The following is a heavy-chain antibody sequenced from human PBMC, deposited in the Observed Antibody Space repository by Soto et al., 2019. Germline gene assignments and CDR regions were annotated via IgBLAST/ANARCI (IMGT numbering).Heavy chain of an antibody. CDR1: GGSFSGYY. Sequence: PSETLSLTCAVYGGSFSGYYLSWIRQPPGKGLEWIGEINHSGSTNYNPSLKSRVTISVDTSKNQFSLKLSSVTAADTAVYYCARTRRYGDYYYYGMDVWGQGTTVTVS. CDR3: ARTRRYGDYYYYGMDV. CDR2: INHSGST. J-gene: IGHJ6*02. D-gene: IGHD4-17*01. V-gene: IGHV4-34*01.